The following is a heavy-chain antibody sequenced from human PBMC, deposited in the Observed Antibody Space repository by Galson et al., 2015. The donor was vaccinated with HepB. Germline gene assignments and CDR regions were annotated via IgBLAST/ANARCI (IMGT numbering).Heavy chain of an antibody. CDR2: ISYDGSNK. J-gene: IGHJ4*02. Sequence: SLRLSCAASGFTFSSYAMHWVRQAPGKGLEWVAVISYDGSNKYYADSVKGRFTISRDNSKNTLYLQMNSLRAEDTAVYYCARGLLDYWGQGTLVTVSS. V-gene: IGHV3-30-3*01. D-gene: IGHD3-22*01. CDR1: GFTFSSYA. CDR3: ARGLLDY.